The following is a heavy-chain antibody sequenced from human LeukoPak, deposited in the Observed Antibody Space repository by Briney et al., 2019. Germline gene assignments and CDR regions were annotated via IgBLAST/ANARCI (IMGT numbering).Heavy chain of an antibody. CDR3: ARDDDPTVVTPFDY. V-gene: IGHV1-18*01. D-gene: IGHD4-23*01. J-gene: IGHJ4*02. CDR2: ISAYNGNT. CDR1: GYTFTSYG. Sequence: ASVKVSCKASGYTFTSYGISWVRQAPGKGLEWMGWISAYNGNTNYAQKLQGRVTMTTDTSTSTAYMELRSLRSDDTAVYYCARDDDPTVVTPFDYWGQGTLVTVSS.